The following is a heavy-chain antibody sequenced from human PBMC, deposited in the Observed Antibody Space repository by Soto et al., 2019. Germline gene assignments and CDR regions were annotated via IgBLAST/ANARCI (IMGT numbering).Heavy chain of an antibody. D-gene: IGHD6-19*01. CDR1: GYPVTSNR. J-gene: IGHJ4*02. Sequence: QVHLVQSGPEVKKTGASVKVSCKTSGYPVTSNRLSWVRRAPGQGLEWMGWIRPHNGNAKYAQKFHYRVTMTADTAASTVYMELRSLRSDGSAVFYCARDRSGWYDFWGQGTLVTVS. CDR3: ARDRSGWYDF. CDR2: IRPHNGNA. V-gene: IGHV1-18*01.